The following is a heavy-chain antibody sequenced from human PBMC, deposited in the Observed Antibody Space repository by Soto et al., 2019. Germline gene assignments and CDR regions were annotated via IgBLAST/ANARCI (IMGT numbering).Heavy chain of an antibody. Sequence: EVQLLESGGGLVQPGGSLRLSCAASGFTFSTYSMAWVRQAPGKGPEWVSGLSGGGINTFYADSVKGRFTISVDNFKNTVDLQMNSLRVEDTAVYYCAKWSGYGDEWGQGTLVTVSS. V-gene: IGHV3-23*01. CDR2: LSGGGINT. D-gene: IGHD5-12*01. CDR1: GFTFSTYS. CDR3: AKWSGYGDE. J-gene: IGHJ4*02.